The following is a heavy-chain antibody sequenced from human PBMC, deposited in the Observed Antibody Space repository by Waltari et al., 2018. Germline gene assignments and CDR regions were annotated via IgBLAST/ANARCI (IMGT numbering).Heavy chain of an antibody. CDR2: IYPAGST. CDR1: GFTVSTPH. V-gene: IGHV3-66*02. J-gene: IGHJ4*02. Sequence: DVQLVESGGGLVHPGGSLRPSCAASGFTVSTPHMRWVRQAPGKGLEWVSIIYPAGSTYNADSVVGRFTISRDVSQNTLHLQMNNLRPEDTAVYYCSRARDEDTAMVFFDHWGQGTLVSVSS. D-gene: IGHD5-18*01. CDR3: SRARDEDTAMVFFDH.